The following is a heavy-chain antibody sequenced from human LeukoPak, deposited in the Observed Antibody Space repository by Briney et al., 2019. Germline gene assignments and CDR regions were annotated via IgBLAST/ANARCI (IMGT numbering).Heavy chain of an antibody. J-gene: IGHJ6*02. CDR1: GGAISSYY. CDR2: IYYSGTT. D-gene: IGHD1-14*01. V-gene: IGHV4-59*12. Sequence: PSETLSLTCTVSGGAISSYYWSWIRQPPGKGLEWIGYIYYSGTTNYNPSLKSRVSISVDTSKNQFSLKLRSVTAADTAVYYCATTGRGTDVWSQGTTVTVSS. CDR3: ATTGRGTDV.